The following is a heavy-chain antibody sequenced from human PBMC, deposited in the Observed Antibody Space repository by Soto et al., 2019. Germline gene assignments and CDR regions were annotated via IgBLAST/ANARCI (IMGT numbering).Heavy chain of an antibody. CDR3: AKDTLSLGGITMVRFGYYYMDV. CDR2: ISGSGGST. CDR1: GFTFSSYA. J-gene: IGHJ6*03. V-gene: IGHV3-23*01. D-gene: IGHD3-10*01. Sequence: GGSLRLSCAASGFTFSSYAMSWVRQAPGKGLEWVSAISGSGGSTYYADSVKGRFTISRYNSKNTLYLQMNSLRAEDTAVYYCAKDTLSLGGITMVRFGYYYMDVWGKGTTVTVSS.